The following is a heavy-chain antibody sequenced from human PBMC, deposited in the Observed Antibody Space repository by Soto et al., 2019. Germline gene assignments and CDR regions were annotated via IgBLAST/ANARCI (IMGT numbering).Heavy chain of an antibody. CDR2: TYYRAKWYN. D-gene: IGHD1-7*01. CDR3: ARGEYNWNYGTTDYYYYYRIDV. J-gene: IGHJ6*02. CDR1: GDSVSSNSAA. V-gene: IGHV6-1*01. Sequence: SRTLSLSCAISGDSVSSNSAAWNWSRQSPSRGLEWLGRTYYRAKWYNDYAVSVKSRITINPATSKNQFSLQLNSVTPQDTAVYYCARGEYNWNYGTTDYYYYYRIDVWGQGTPVTVSS.